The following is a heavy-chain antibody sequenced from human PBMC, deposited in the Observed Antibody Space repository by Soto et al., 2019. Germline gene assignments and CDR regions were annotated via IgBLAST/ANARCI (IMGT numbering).Heavy chain of an antibody. D-gene: IGHD6-6*01. Sequence: EVQLLESGGGLVQPGGSLRLSCEASTVTFRIYVMNWVRQAPGKGLEWVSAISGSGGATYYADSVKGLFTVSRDNSKKTLYLQMNSLTVNDTAVYFCATGAPRPPSKYYGLDLWGHGTTVTVS. CDR2: ISGSGGAT. CDR3: ATGAPRPPSKYYGLDL. J-gene: IGHJ6*02. V-gene: IGHV3-23*01. CDR1: TVTFRIYV.